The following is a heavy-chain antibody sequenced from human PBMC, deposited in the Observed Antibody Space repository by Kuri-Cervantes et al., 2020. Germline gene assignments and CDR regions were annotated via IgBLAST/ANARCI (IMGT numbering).Heavy chain of an antibody. CDR1: GFTFSSYG. CDR3: TTDLSTVVTHNNDY. CDR2: ISYDGSNK. J-gene: IGHJ4*02. Sequence: LSLTCAASGFTFSSYGMHWVRQAPGKGLEWVAVISYDGSNKYYADSVKGRFTISRDNSKNTLYLQMNSLRAEDTAVYYCTTDLSTVVTHNNDYWGQGTLVTVSS. V-gene: IGHV3-30*03. D-gene: IGHD4-23*01.